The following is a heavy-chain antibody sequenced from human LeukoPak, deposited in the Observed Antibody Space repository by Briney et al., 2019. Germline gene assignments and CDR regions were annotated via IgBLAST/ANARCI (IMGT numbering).Heavy chain of an antibody. CDR3: ARDERFEYSSSSYAFDI. CDR1: GFTVSSNY. D-gene: IGHD6-6*01. J-gene: IGHJ3*02. Sequence: GGSLRLSCAASGFTVSSNYMSWVRQAPGKGLEWVSVIYSGGSTYYADSVKGRFTISRDNSKNTLYLQMYSLRAEDTAVYYCARDERFEYSSSSYAFDIWGQGTMVTVSS. V-gene: IGHV3-66*02. CDR2: IYSGGST.